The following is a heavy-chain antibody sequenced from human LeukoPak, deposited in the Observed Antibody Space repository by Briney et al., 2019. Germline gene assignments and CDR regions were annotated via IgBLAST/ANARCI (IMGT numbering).Heavy chain of an antibody. CDR2: IYYSGST. D-gene: IGHD3-10*01. CDR3: ARLEYYGSGSYYYFDY. Sequence: PSETLSLTCTVSGGSISSSNCYWGWIRQPPEKGLEWIGNIYYSGSTYNNPSLKSRVSMSVDTSKKQFSLKLSSVTAADTAVYYCARLEYYGSGSYYYFDYWGQGTLVTVSS. V-gene: IGHV4-39*01. J-gene: IGHJ4*02. CDR1: GGSISSSNCY.